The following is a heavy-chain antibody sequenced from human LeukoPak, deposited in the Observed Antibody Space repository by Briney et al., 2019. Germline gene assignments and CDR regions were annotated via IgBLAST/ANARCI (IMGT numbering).Heavy chain of an antibody. V-gene: IGHV4-59*01. D-gene: IGHD5-12*01. CDR3: ARPNRYDLYFDY. CDR1: GGSISSYY. CDR2: IYYSGST. J-gene: IGHJ4*02. Sequence: SETLSLTCTVSGGSISSYYWSWIRQPPGKGLEWIGYIYYSGSTNYNPSLQSRVTISVDTSKNQFSLKLSSVTVADTAVYYCARPNRYDLYFDYWGQGTLVTVSS.